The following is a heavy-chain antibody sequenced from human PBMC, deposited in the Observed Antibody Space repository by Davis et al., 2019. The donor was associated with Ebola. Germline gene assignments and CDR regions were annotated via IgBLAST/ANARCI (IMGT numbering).Heavy chain of an antibody. Sequence: GESLKISCAASGFTFSSYAMSWVRQAPGKGLEWVSVIYSGGSTYYADSVKGRFTISRDNSKNTLYLQMNSLRAEDTAVYYCAGGYSYDLLVYYGMDVWGQGTTVTVSS. J-gene: IGHJ6*02. CDR2: IYSGGST. CDR3: AGGYSYDLLVYYGMDV. D-gene: IGHD5-18*01. CDR1: GFTFSSYA. V-gene: IGHV3-66*01.